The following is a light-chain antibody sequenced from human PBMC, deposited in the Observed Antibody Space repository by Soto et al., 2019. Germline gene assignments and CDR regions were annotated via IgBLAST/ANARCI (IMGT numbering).Light chain of an antibody. J-gene: IGKJ1*01. CDR2: DAS. Sequence: DIQMTQSPSTLSASVGDRVTITCRASQSISSWLAWYQQKPGKAPKLLIYDASSLESGVTSRFSGSGSGTEFTLTISSLQPDDFATYYCQQYNSYSWPFGEGTKVEIK. V-gene: IGKV1-5*01. CDR3: QQYNSYSWP. CDR1: QSISSW.